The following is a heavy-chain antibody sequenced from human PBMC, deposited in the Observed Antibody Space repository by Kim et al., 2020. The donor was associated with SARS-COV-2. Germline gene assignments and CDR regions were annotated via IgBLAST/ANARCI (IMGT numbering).Heavy chain of an antibody. J-gene: IGHJ4*02. V-gene: IGHV3-21*01. D-gene: IGHD3-16*01. Sequence: IYYADSVKGRFTISRDNAKNSLYLQMNSLRAEDTAVYYCARDRPYRHGIYWGQGTLVTVSS. CDR3: ARDRPYRHGIY. CDR2: I.